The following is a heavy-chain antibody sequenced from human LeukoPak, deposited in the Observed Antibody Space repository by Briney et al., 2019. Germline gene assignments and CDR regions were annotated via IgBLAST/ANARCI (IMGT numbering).Heavy chain of an antibody. J-gene: IGHJ3*02. D-gene: IGHD3-22*01. CDR2: IKRDGSER. CDR3: ARDTTYYESSAYYDSYDI. CDR1: GFSFSMYW. V-gene: IGHV3-7*01. Sequence: PGGSLRLSCEASGFSFSMYWMAWVRQAPGKGLEWVANIKRDGSERHCLDSVRGRFTVSRDNAKNSLYLQLNSLRAEGTAVYFCARDTTYYESSAYYDSYDIWGQGTMVTVSS.